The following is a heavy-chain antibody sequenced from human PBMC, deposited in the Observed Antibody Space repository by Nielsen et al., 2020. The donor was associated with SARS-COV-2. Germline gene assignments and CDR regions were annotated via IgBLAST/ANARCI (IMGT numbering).Heavy chain of an antibody. D-gene: IGHD6-19*01. J-gene: IGHJ6*02. CDR3: ARMMSFIAVAGQDYYYGMDV. Sequence: SGPTLVKPTQTLTLTCTFSGFSLSTSGMCVSWIRQPPGKALEWLALIDWDDDKYYSTSLKTRLTISKDTSKNQVVLTMTNMDPVDTATYYCARMMSFIAVAGQDYYYGMDVWGQGTTVTVSS. CDR1: GFSLSTSGMC. CDR2: IDWDDDK. V-gene: IGHV2-70*01.